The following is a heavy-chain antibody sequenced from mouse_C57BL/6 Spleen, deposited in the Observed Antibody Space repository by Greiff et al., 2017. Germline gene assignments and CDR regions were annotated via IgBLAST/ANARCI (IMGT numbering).Heavy chain of an antibody. CDR2: ILPGSGST. CDR1: GYTFTGYW. V-gene: IGHV1-9*01. Sequence: QVQLQQSGAELMKPGASVKLSCKATGYTFTGYWIVWVKQRPGHGLEWIGEILPGSGSTTYNEKFKGKATFTAATSSNTAYMQRSRVTAEDSAIYYCAREGYGYDGYWGQGTTLTVSS. J-gene: IGHJ2*01. D-gene: IGHD2-2*01. CDR3: AREGYGYDGY.